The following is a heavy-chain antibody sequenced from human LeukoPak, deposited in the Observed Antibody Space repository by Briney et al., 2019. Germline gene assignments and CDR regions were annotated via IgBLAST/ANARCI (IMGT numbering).Heavy chain of an antibody. CDR2: IYYSGST. CDR3: ARGAAAAGMTYYYYYYMDI. CDR1: GGSISSYY. Sequence: SETLSLTCTVSGGSISSYYWSWIRQPPGKGLEWIGYIYYSGSTNYNPSLKSRVTISVDTSKNQFSLKLSSVTAADTAVYYCARGAAAAGMTYYYYYYMDIWGKGTTVTVSS. J-gene: IGHJ6*03. V-gene: IGHV4-59*01. D-gene: IGHD6-13*01.